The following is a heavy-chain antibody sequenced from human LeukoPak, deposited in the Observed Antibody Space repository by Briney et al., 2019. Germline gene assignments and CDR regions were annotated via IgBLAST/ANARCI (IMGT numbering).Heavy chain of an antibody. D-gene: IGHD5-12*01. CDR3: AKDYVVATSTHIV. CDR2: ISYDGSNK. J-gene: IGHJ4*02. V-gene: IGHV3-30*18. CDR1: GFTVSSNY. Sequence: PGGSLRLSCAASGFTVSSNYMSWVRQAPGKGLEWVAVISYDGSNKYYADSVKGRFTISRDNSKNTLYLQMNSLRAEDTAVYYCAKDYVVATSTHIVWGQGTLVTVSS.